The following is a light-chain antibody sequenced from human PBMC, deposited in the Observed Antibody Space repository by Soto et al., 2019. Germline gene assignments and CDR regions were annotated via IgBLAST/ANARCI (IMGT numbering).Light chain of an antibody. CDR2: DAS. CDR3: QHYDGNSRT. V-gene: IGKV1-5*01. J-gene: IGKJ1*01. CDR1: QGLSSW. Sequence: DIQMTQSPPTLSPSVGDRVTITSRASQGLSSWLAWYQQKPGKAPKLLIYDASILASGVPSRFRGSGSGTEFTLTISSLQPDDFATYYCQHYDGNSRTFGQGTKVDIK.